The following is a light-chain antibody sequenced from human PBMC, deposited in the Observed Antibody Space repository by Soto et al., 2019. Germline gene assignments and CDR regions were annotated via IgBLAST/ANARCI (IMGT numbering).Light chain of an antibody. CDR2: DAS. CDR3: HQYNNWPPWT. J-gene: IGKJ1*01. V-gene: IGKV3D-15*01. Sequence: DIVMTQSPATLSVSPGERATLSCRASQSIRNDLAWYQQKPGQAPRLLIYDASTRATGIPARFSGSGSGTEFTLTISSLQSDDFAIYHCHQYNNWPPWTFGQGTKVEI. CDR1: QSIRND.